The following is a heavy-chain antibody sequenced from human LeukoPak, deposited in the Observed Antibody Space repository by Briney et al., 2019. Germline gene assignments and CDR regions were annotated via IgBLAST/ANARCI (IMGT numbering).Heavy chain of an antibody. V-gene: IGHV3-21*06. CDR3: ARDPRTYCSSTSCRLFDP. Sequence: GGSLRLSCAASGFTFSSYTMHWVRHAPGKGLEWVSSISSSSSYIYYADSVKGRFTISRDNAKNSLYLQMNSLRAEDTAVYYCARDPRTYCSSTSCRLFDPWGQGTLVTVSS. CDR2: ISSSSSYI. J-gene: IGHJ5*02. CDR1: GFTFSSYT. D-gene: IGHD2-2*01.